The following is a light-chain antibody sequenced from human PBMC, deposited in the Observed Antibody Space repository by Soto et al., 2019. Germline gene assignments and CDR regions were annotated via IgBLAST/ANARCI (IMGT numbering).Light chain of an antibody. CDR3: QQYAASPLT. CDR1: QSVSSNY. V-gene: IGKV3-20*01. CDR2: RAS. Sequence: EIVLTQSSCTLSLSPGERVTLSCRASQSVSSNYLAWYQQKSGQAPRLLIYRASTRATGIPDRFSGSGSGTDFSLIISRLEPEASAVYYCQQYAASPLTFGGGTKLAIK. J-gene: IGKJ4*01.